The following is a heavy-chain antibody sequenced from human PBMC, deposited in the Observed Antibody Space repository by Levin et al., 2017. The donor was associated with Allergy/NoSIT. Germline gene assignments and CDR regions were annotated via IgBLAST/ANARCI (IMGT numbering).Heavy chain of an antibody. CDR1: GFTFSNFW. V-gene: IGHV3-74*01. J-gene: IGHJ5*02. CDR3: ARALPYGSNSATWFDP. CDR2: INADGSGT. D-gene: IGHD4-23*01. Sequence: GGSLRLSCAASGFTFSNFWMHWVRQAPGMGLEWVSGINADGSGTTYAHSVKGRFTISRDNAKNTLYLQMNSLRVEDTAVYYCARALPYGSNSATWFDPWGQGTLVTVSS.